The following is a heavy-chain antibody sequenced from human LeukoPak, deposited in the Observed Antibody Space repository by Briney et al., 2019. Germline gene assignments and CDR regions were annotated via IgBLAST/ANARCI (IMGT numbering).Heavy chain of an antibody. Sequence: PGGSLRLSCAASGFTFSSYSMNWVRQAPGKGLEWVSSISSSSSYIYYADSVKGRFTISRDNAKSSLYLQMNSLRAEDTAVYYCARLVAGPPGNFDYWGQGTLVTVSS. V-gene: IGHV3-21*01. J-gene: IGHJ4*02. CDR2: ISSSSSYI. CDR3: ARLVAGPPGNFDY. CDR1: GFTFSSYS. D-gene: IGHD6-19*01.